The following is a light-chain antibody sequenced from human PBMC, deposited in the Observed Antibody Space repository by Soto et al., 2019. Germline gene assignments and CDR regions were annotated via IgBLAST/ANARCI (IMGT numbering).Light chain of an antibody. Sequence: DIQMTQSPSTLSTSVGDRITITCRASQSISTWLAWYQQKPGKAPKLLIYKAPSLGNGVPSRFGGTGSGTEFTLTISSLQPDDFATYYCQHRLSFGGGTKLEI. CDR2: KAP. J-gene: IGKJ4*01. V-gene: IGKV1-5*03. CDR1: QSISTW. CDR3: QHRLS.